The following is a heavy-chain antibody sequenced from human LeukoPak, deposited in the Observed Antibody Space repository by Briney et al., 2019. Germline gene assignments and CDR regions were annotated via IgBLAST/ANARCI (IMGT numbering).Heavy chain of an antibody. D-gene: IGHD2-15*01. CDR2: ISYDGSNK. Sequence: PGRSLRLSCAASGFTFSSYGMHWVRQAPGKGLEWVAVISYDGSNKYYADSVKGRFTISRDNSKNTLYLQMNSLRAEDTAVYYCAGAEHTPGYWGKGTSVTVSS. J-gene: IGHJ6*04. CDR1: GFTFSSYG. V-gene: IGHV3-30*03. CDR3: AGAEHTPGY.